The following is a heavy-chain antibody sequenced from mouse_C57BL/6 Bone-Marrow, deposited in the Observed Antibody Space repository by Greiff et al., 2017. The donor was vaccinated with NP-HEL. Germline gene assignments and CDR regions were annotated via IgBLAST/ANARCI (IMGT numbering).Heavy chain of an antibody. J-gene: IGHJ4*01. Sequence: QVQLQQSGAELVKPGASVQLSCKASGYSFTSYWMHWVKPRPGRGLEWIGRVDPNSGGTKYNEKFKSKATLTVDKPSSTAYMQLSSLTSEDSAVYYCARSLYYLYYAMDYWGQGTSVTVYS. CDR3: ARSLYYLYYAMDY. D-gene: IGHD2-1*01. V-gene: IGHV1-72*01. CDR2: VDPNSGGT. CDR1: GYSFTSYW.